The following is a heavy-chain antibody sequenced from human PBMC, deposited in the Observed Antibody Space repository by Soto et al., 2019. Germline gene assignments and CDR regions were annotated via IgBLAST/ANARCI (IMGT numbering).Heavy chain of an antibody. CDR3: GRIAASGRGWDV. Sequence: EVQLVESGGGLVQPGGSLRLSCVDSGFTFSSYWMSWVRQARVKGLEWVGNIKQDGSEENYVDSVKGRFTISRDNAKNSMYLQMNSRRAEDTAVYYCGRIAASGRGWDVWGQGTTVVVSS. CDR2: IKQDGSEE. V-gene: IGHV3-7*01. CDR1: GFTFSSYW. J-gene: IGHJ6*02. D-gene: IGHD6-13*01.